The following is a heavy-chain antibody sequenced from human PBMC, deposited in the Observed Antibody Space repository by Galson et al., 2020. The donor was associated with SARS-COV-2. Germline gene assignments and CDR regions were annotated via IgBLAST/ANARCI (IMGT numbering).Heavy chain of an antibody. V-gene: IGHV1-24*01. J-gene: IGHJ3*02. CDR1: GYTLTELS. CDR3: ATEAYSGSPLGAFDI. D-gene: IGHD1-26*01. CDR2: FDPEDGET. Sequence: ASVKVSCKVSGYTLTELSMHWVRQAPGKGLEWMGGFDPEDGETIYAQKFQGRVTMTEDTSTDTAYMELSSLRSEDTAVYYCATEAYSGSPLGAFDIWGQGTMVTVSS.